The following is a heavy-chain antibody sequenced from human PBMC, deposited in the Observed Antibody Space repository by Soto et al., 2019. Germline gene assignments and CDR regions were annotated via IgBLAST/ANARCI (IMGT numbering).Heavy chain of an antibody. Sequence: QVQLVQSGAEVKKPGSSVKVSCKASGDSFSNYAISWVRQAPGQGLEWMGGIIPMFATAHYAQKFHGRVTITADESPTTASWALSSLRSEETAVYYCACLIAYPYDAFRVGGQGTMVTVSS. V-gene: IGHV1-69*01. D-gene: IGHD2-21*01. CDR1: GDSFSNYA. CDR2: IIPMFATA. CDR3: ACLIAYPYDAFRV. J-gene: IGHJ3*01.